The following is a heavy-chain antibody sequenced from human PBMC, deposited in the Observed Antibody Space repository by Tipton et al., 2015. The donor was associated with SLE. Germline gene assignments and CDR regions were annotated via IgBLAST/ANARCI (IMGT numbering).Heavy chain of an antibody. V-gene: IGHV4-59*11. CDR3: AGAWQGYCSGGSCYVLDY. J-gene: IGHJ4*02. Sequence: TLSLTCTVSGGSISSHYWSWIRQPPGKGLGWIGYISYSETTNYNPSPKSRVTISVDTSKNQFPLPLRSVTAADTAVYYCAGAWQGYCSGGSCYVLDYWGQGTLVTVSS. CDR2: ISYSETT. D-gene: IGHD2-15*01. CDR1: GGSISSHY.